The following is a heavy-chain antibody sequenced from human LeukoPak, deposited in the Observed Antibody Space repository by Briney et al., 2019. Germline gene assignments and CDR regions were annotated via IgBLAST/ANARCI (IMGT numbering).Heavy chain of an antibody. CDR1: GGSIRSAGYS. CDR3: ARDGATGVLDH. J-gene: IGHJ4*02. CDR2: IYYSGNT. V-gene: IGHV4-31*03. D-gene: IGHD1-1*01. Sequence: SETLSLTCSVSGGSIRSAGYSWYWIRQFPGRGLEWIGYIYYSGNTAYNPSLKSRVTISLDTSVNQFSLNLTSVTAADTAVYFCARDGATGVLDHWGQGTLVTVSS.